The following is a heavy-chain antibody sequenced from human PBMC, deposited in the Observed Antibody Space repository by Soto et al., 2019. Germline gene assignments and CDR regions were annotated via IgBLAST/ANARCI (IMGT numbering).Heavy chain of an antibody. J-gene: IGHJ4*02. CDR3: AKIGTVATGRDFDY. CDR2: ISYDGSNK. D-gene: IGHD5-12*01. V-gene: IGHV3-30*18. Sequence: VAVISYDGSNKYYADSVKGRFTISRDNSKNTLYLQMNSLRAEDTAVYYCAKIGTVATGRDFDYWGQGTLVTVSS.